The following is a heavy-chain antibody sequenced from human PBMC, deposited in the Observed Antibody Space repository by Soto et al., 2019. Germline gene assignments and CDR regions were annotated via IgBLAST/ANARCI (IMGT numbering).Heavy chain of an antibody. CDR3: AKDRGTVVTFYYFDY. V-gene: IGHV3-9*01. CDR2: ISWNSGSI. Sequence: EVQLVESGGGLVQPGRSLRLSCAASGFTFDDYAMHWVRQAPGKGLEWVSGISWNSGSIGYADSVKGRFTISRDNAKNSLYLQMNSLRAEDTALYYCAKDRGTVVTFYYFDYWGQGTLVTVSS. J-gene: IGHJ4*02. D-gene: IGHD2-21*02. CDR1: GFTFDDYA.